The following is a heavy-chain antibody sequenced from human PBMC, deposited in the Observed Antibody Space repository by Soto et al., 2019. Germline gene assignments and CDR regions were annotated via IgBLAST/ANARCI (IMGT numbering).Heavy chain of an antibody. CDR1: GFNVMSYW. J-gene: IGHJ4*02. CDR2: IKEDGSEI. Sequence: XESLRLSCAVSGFNVMSYWMSWVRQAPGKGLEWVASIKEDGSEIYYLHSVRGRFSISRDSAGNALHLTMNYLSAEDTGVYFCARDIGFDYVNWGQGTLVTVSS. CDR3: ARDIGFDYVN. V-gene: IGHV3-7*01. D-gene: IGHD3-16*01.